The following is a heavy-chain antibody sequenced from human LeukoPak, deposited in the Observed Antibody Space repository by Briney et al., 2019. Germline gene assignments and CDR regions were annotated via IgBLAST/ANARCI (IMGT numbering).Heavy chain of an antibody. J-gene: IGHJ6*03. CDR3: ARLSDGSGSYSPRGIYYYYYMDV. CDR2: INSDGSST. D-gene: IGHD3-10*01. CDR1: GFIFDDYG. V-gene: IGHV3-74*01. Sequence: GGSLRLSCAASGFIFDDYGMNWVRQAPGKGLVWVSRINSDGSSTSYADSVKGRFTISRDNAKNTLYLQMNSLRAEDTAVYYCARLSDGSGSYSPRGIYYYYYMDVWGKGTTVTISS.